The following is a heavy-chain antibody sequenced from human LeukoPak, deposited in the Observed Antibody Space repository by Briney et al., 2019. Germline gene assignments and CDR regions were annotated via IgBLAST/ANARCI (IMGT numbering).Heavy chain of an antibody. CDR3: ARVGDLIAVAGDYYYYYGMDV. J-gene: IGHJ6*02. D-gene: IGHD6-19*01. CDR1: GFTFSSYS. CDR2: ISYGSYI. Sequence: PGGSLRLSCAASGFTFSSYSMNWVRQAPGKGLEWVSSISYGSYIYYADSVEGRFTISRDNAKNSLYLQMNSLRPEDTAVYYCARVGDLIAVAGDYYYYYGMDVWGQGTTVTVSS. V-gene: IGHV3-21*01.